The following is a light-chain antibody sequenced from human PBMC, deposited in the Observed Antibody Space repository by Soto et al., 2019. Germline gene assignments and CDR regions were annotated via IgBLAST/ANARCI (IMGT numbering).Light chain of an antibody. CDR1: QGISSY. J-gene: IGKJ3*01. Sequence: IRMTQTPSSLSASTGDRVTITCRASQGISSYLAWYQQKPGKAPKLLIYAASTLQSGVPSRFSGSGSGTDFTLTISCLQSEDFATYYCQQYYSYPFTFGPGTKVDI. V-gene: IGKV1-8*01. CDR2: AAS. CDR3: QQYYSYPFT.